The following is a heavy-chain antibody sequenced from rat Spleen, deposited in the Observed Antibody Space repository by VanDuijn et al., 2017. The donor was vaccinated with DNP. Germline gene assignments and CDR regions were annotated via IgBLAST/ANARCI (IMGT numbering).Heavy chain of an antibody. D-gene: IGHD1-11*01. Sequence: EVQLVESGGGLVQPGRSLKLSCAVSGFTFSNYGMAWVRQAPKKGLEWVATISSGGDRTYYRVSVKGRFTISRDNAKDTLYLQMDSLRSEDTATYYCTKPASYGGFWFAHWGQGTLVTVSS. J-gene: IGHJ3*01. CDR2: ISSGGDRT. CDR3: TKPASYGGFWFAH. V-gene: IGHV5S13*01. CDR1: GFTFSNYG.